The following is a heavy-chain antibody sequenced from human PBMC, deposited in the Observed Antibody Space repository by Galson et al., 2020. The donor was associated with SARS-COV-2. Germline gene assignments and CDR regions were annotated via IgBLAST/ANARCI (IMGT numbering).Heavy chain of an antibody. D-gene: IGHD2-2*01. V-gene: IGHV4-61*02. J-gene: IGHJ5*02. CDR2: LYTSGST. Sequence: LTCTVSGGSISSGSYYWSWIRQPAGKGLEWIGRLYTSGSTNYNPSLKSRVTISVDTSKNQFSLKLSSVTAADTAGYYCASGGYQARYAFDLWGQGTLVTVSS. CDR1: GGSISSGSYY. CDR3: ASGGYQARYAFDL.